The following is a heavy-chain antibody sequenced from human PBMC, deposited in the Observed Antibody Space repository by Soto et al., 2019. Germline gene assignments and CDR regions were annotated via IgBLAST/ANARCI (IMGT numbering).Heavy chain of an antibody. V-gene: IGHV3-21*04. J-gene: IGHJ3*02. Sequence: EVQLVESGGGLVKPGGSLRLSCAASGFTFSSYSMNWVRQAPGKGLEWVSSISSSSSYIYYADSVKGRFTISRDNAKNTLYLQMNSLRAEDTAVYYCAPRPIYGADAFDIWGQGTMVTVSS. CDR3: APRPIYGADAFDI. CDR2: ISSSSSYI. D-gene: IGHD4-17*01. CDR1: GFTFSSYS.